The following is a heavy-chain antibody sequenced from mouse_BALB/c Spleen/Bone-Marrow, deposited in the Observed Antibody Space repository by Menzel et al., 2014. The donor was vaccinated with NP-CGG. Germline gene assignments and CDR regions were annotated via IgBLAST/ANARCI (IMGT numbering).Heavy chain of an antibody. CDR2: IDPANGNT. J-gene: IGHJ2*01. CDR1: GFNIXDTY. V-gene: IGHV14-3*02. Sequence: VQLQQSGAELVKPGASVKLSCTASGFNIXDTYMHWVKQRPEQGLEWIGRIDPANGNTKYDPKFQGKATITADTSSNTAYLQLSSLTSEDTAVYYCARLITTDYWGQGTTLTVSS. D-gene: IGHD2-4*01. CDR3: ARLITTDY.